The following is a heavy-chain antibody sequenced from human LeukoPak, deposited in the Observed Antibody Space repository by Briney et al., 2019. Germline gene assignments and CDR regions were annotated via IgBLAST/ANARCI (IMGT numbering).Heavy chain of an antibody. CDR3: ASSPTGFGDYDS. CDR1: GASISSSPYY. J-gene: IGHJ5*01. CDR2: TYYSGNT. Sequence: SETLSLTCIVSGASISSSPYYWGWIRQPPGKGLEWIGNTYYSGNTYYNPSLKSRVTISVDTSKNQFSLKLSSVTAADAAVYYCASSPTGFGDYDSWGQGTLVTVSS. D-gene: IGHD3-10*01. V-gene: IGHV4-39*01.